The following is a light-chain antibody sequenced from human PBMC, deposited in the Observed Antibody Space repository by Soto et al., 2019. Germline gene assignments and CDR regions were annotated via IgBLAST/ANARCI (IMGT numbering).Light chain of an antibody. Sequence: DTVITRYPESLALSLSYRDTVKCKSTQSVLSSSNIKHSLAWFQQKPGQPPRLLISGASTRASGFPDRFSGSGSGTDFTLTISSLQAEDVAFYYCQQYYNTPLTFGGGTRLDIK. J-gene: IGKJ5*01. CDR2: GAS. CDR3: QQYYNTPLT. V-gene: IGKV4-1*01. CDR1: QSVLSSSNIKHS.